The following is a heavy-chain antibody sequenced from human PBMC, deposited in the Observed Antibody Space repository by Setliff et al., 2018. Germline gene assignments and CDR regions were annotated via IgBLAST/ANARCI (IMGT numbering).Heavy chain of an antibody. CDR3: ARIPFYYDSSGYYYDLNWYFDL. D-gene: IGHD3-22*01. CDR1: GGSINNYY. V-gene: IGHV4-59*08. Sequence: SSETLSLTCTVSGGSINNYYWSWIRQPPGKGLEWIGYINYSGNTNYDPSLRSRVTISVDTSKNQFSLKLTSVTAADTAVYFCARIPFYYDSSGYYYDLNWYFDLWGRGALVTVSS. CDR2: INYSGNT. J-gene: IGHJ2*01.